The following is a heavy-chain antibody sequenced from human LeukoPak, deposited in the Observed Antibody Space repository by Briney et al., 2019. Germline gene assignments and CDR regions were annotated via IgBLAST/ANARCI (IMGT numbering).Heavy chain of an antibody. J-gene: IGHJ4*02. CDR2: INPGGGST. CDR1: GYTFTSYY. Sequence: GASVKVSCKASGYTFTSYYMHWVRQAPGQGLEWMGIINPGGGSTSYAQKFQGRVTMTRDMSTSTVYMELRSLRSDDTAVYYCARGPLGYDSSGYYGYWGQGTLVTVSS. CDR3: ARGPLGYDSSGYYGY. V-gene: IGHV1-46*01. D-gene: IGHD3-22*01.